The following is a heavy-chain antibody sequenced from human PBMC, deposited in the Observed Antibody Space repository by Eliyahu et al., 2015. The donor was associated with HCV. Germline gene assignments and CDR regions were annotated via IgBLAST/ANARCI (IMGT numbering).Heavy chain of an antibody. CDR1: EVSFXXFX. J-gene: IGHJ4*02. V-gene: IGHV3-23*01. Sequence: EVQLLESGGGLXQPGGSLRLSXATXEVSFXXFXXGWVRQAPGKGLEWVASISGSGGSLFYADSVEGRFTISRDNSRKILYLQLNSLTDDDTAVYHCGKPGPDYCTSTSCPFDFWGQGILVTVS. CDR3: GKPGPDYCTSTSCPFDF. D-gene: IGHD2-2*01. CDR2: ISGSGGSL.